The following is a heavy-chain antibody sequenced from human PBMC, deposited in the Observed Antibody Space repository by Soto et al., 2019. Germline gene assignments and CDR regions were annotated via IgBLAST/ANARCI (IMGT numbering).Heavy chain of an antibody. D-gene: IGHD3-9*01. CDR2: ISGSGGST. Sequence: QPGGSLRLSCSASGFTFSSYAMSWVRQAPGKGLEWVSAISGSGGSTYYADSVKGRFTISRDNSKNTLYLQMNSLRAEDTAVYYCAKDPGTVFADLTEGGDYWGQGTLVTVSS. V-gene: IGHV3-23*01. CDR1: GFTFSSYA. CDR3: AKDPGTVFADLTEGGDY. J-gene: IGHJ4*02.